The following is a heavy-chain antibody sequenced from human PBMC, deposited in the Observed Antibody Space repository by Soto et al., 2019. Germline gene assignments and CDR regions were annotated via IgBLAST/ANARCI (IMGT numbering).Heavy chain of an antibody. Sequence: QVQLVESGGGVVQPGRYLRLSCVASRFTFSSYTMHWVRQAPGKGLEWVAVISYDGSNKYYADSVKGRFTISRDNSKNTLYLQMNSLRAEDTAVYYCARTGLRFLEWLFDYWGQGTLVTVSS. V-gene: IGHV3-30-3*01. D-gene: IGHD3-3*01. CDR1: RFTFSSYT. CDR2: ISYDGSNK. J-gene: IGHJ4*02. CDR3: ARTGLRFLEWLFDY.